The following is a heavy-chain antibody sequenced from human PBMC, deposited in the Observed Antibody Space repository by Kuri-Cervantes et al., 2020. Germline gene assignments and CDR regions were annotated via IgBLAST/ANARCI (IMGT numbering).Heavy chain of an antibody. J-gene: IGHJ3*02. D-gene: IGHD6-13*01. Sequence: SETLSLTCTVSGGSISSGDYYWSWIRQPPGKGLEWVGYIYYSGSTYYNPSLKSRVTISVDTSKNQFSLKLSSVTAADTAVYYCARLAAAAAGAFDIWGQGTMVTVSS. CDR1: GGSISSGDYY. CDR2: IYYSGST. V-gene: IGHV4-30-4*01. CDR3: ARLAAAAAGAFDI.